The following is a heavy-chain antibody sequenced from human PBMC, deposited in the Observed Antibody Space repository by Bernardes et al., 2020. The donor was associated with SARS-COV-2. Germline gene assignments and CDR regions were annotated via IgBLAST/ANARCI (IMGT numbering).Heavy chain of an antibody. D-gene: IGHD3-22*01. CDR3: ASTPVTMILVVITYYYFDL. V-gene: IGHV4-39*01. J-gene: IGHJ2*01. CDR1: GDSVSSSSYF. Sequence: SESLSLTCTVSGDSVSSSSYFWGWLRQPPGKGLEWIGSIYSGGSTYYNPSLKSRATISVDTSKNQFSLQLTSVTAADTAMYYCASTPVTMILVVITYYYFDLWGRGTLVTVSS. CDR2: IYSGGST.